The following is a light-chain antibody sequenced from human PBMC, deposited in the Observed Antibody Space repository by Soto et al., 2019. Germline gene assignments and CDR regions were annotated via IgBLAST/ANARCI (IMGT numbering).Light chain of an antibody. CDR1: ESVSSIY. Sequence: EIVMTQSPGTLSLSPGERATLSCRASESVSSIYVAWYQQKPGQAPRLLIYDASNRATGIPARFSGSGSGTDFTLSISRLEPDDFVVYYCQQYGSSPFTFGQGTRLEIK. V-gene: IGKV3-20*01. J-gene: IGKJ5*01. CDR3: QQYGSSPFT. CDR2: DAS.